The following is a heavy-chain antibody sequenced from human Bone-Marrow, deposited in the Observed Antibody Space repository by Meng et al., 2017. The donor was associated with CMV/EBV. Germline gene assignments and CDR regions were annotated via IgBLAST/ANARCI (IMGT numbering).Heavy chain of an antibody. CDR3: VKDPSATTGGMDV. J-gene: IGHJ6*02. CDR2: ISMSSDYK. V-gene: IGHV3-21*01. CDR1: GFTFNSHS. D-gene: IGHD1-7*01. Sequence: GESLKISCAASGFTFNSHSMNWVRQAPGRGLEWVSSISMSSDYKYYEDSVKGRFTISRDNAKNSLYLQISSLRAEETAVYYCVKDPSATTGGMDVWGPGPTVTVSS.